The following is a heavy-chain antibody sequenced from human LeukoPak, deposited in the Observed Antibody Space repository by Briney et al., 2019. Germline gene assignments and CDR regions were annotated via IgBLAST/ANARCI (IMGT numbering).Heavy chain of an antibody. J-gene: IGHJ4*02. Sequence: SETLSLTCAVYGGSFSGYYWSWIRQPPGKGLEWIGEINHSGSTNYNPSLKSRVTISVDTSKNQFSLKLSSVTAVDTAVYYCARVKDYGDCDFDYWGQGTLVTVSS. V-gene: IGHV4-34*01. D-gene: IGHD4-17*01. CDR3: ARVKDYGDCDFDY. CDR1: GGSFSGYY. CDR2: INHSGST.